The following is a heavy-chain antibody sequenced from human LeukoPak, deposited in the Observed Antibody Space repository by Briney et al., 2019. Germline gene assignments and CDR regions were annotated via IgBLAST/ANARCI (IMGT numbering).Heavy chain of an antibody. CDR2: INPSDGST. V-gene: IGHV1-46*01. CDR1: GHTFTSYY. D-gene: IGHD5-18*01. Sequence: ASVKVSCKASGHTFTSYYMHWVRQAPGQGLEWMGIINPSDGSTNYAQKFQGRVTMTRDTSISTAYMELSRLRSDDTAVYYCARERSYGFGWFDPWGQGTLVTVSS. J-gene: IGHJ5*02. CDR3: ARERSYGFGWFDP.